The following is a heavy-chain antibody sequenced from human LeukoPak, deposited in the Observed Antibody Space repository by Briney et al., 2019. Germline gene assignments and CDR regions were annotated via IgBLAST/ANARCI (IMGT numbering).Heavy chain of an antibody. Sequence: SETLSLTCAVYGGSFSGYYWSWIRQPPGKGLEWIGEINHSGSTNYNPSLKSRVTISVDTSKNQFSLKLSSVTAADTAVYYCARCAPYYDYVWGSYRQRGAFDIWGQGTVVTVSS. CDR1: GGSFSGYY. CDR3: ARCAPYYDYVWGSYRQRGAFDI. CDR2: INHSGST. D-gene: IGHD3-16*02. J-gene: IGHJ3*02. V-gene: IGHV4-34*01.